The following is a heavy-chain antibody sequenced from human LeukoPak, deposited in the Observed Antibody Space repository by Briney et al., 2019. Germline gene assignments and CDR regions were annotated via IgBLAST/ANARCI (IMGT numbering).Heavy chain of an antibody. J-gene: IGHJ4*02. CDR1: EYTFTGYY. CDR2: INPNSGGT. V-gene: IGHV1-2*02. Sequence: ASVKVSCKASEYTFTGYYMNWVRQAPGQGLEWMGWINPNSGGTNYAQKFQGRVTMTRDTSISTAYMELSGLRSDDTAVYYCVRAEYYYDSSGLKGLPCDYWGQGTQVTVSS. CDR3: VRAEYYYDSSGLKGLPCDY. D-gene: IGHD3-22*01.